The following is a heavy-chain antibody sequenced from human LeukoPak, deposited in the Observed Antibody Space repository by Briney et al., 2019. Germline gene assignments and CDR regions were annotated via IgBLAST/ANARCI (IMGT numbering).Heavy chain of an antibody. Sequence: GRSLRLSCAASGFTFSSYGMYWVRQAPGKGLEWVAVISQDGGNKYYADSVKGRFTISRDNSKNTLYLQMNSLRTEDTAVYYCAKIAHPNYQLLYFDYWGQGTLVTVSS. CDR1: GFTFSSYG. CDR2: ISQDGGNK. D-gene: IGHD2-2*01. V-gene: IGHV3-30*18. CDR3: AKIAHPNYQLLYFDY. J-gene: IGHJ4*02.